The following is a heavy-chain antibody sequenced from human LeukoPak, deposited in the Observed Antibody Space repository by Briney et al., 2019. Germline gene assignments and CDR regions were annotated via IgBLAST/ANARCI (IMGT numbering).Heavy chain of an antibody. J-gene: IGHJ4*02. CDR3: AKDIEDDHGSYFDY. CDR1: GFTFDDYA. V-gene: IGHV3-43D*03. D-gene: IGHD1-14*01. Sequence: GGSLRLSCAASGFTFDDYAMHWVRQAPGKGLEWVSLISWDGGSTYYADSVKGRFTISRDNSKNSLYLQMNSLRAEDTALYYCAKDIEDDHGSYFDYWGQGTLVTVSS. CDR2: ISWDGGST.